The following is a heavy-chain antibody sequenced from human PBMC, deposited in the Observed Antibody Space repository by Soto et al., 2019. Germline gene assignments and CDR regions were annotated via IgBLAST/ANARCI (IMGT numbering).Heavy chain of an antibody. CDR3: AREDSIITPAVLDF. Sequence: PGGSLRLSCTVSGFAFNNYGINWVRQAPGKGLEWVSSISKSDYTYYSDSVKGRFTISRDNAQNSVSLQMNTLRVEDTAVYYCAREDSIITPAVLDFRGQGTPVTVSS. CDR2: ISKSDYT. D-gene: IGHD2-2*01. V-gene: IGHV3-21*01. J-gene: IGHJ4*02. CDR1: GFAFNNYG.